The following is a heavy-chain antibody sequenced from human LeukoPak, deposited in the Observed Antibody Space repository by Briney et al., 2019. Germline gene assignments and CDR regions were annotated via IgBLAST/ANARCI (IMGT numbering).Heavy chain of an antibody. V-gene: IGHV4-59*01. CDR2: IYYSGST. J-gene: IGHJ4*02. Sequence: SETLSLTCTVSGGSISSYYWSWIRQPPGKGLEWIGYIYYSGSTNYNPSLKSRVTISVDTSKNQFSLKLSSVTAADTAVYYCAGDWDVWGSYTRWLFWGQGTLVTVSS. D-gene: IGHD3-16*01. CDR1: GGSISSYY. CDR3: AGDWDVWGSYTRWLF.